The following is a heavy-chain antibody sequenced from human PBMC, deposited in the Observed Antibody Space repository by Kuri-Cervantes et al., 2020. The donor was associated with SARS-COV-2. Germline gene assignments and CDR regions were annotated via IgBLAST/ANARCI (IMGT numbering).Heavy chain of an antibody. CDR3: ARGHDFWSTGDDY. CDR1: GFTFSSYS. D-gene: IGHD3-3*01. J-gene: IGHJ4*02. CDR2: ISSSSSTI. V-gene: IGHV3-48*01. Sequence: GESLKISCAASGFTFSSYSMNWVRQAPGKGLEWVSYISSSSSTIYYADSVKGRFTISRDNAKNSLYLQMNSLRAEDTAVYYCARGHDFWSTGDDYWGQGTLVTVSS.